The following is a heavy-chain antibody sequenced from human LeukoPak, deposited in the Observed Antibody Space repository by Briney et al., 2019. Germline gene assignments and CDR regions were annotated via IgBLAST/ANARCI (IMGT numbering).Heavy chain of an antibody. CDR2: ISGSGGST. CDR1: GFTFSSYA. Sequence: GGSLRLSCAASGFTFSSYAMSWVRQAPGKGLEWVSAISGSGGSTYYADSVKGRFTISRDNSKNTLYLQMNSLRAEDTAVYYCAKDSQYYGSRSYDYFDYRGQGTLVTVSS. J-gene: IGHJ4*02. D-gene: IGHD3-10*01. CDR3: AKDSQYYGSRSYDYFDY. V-gene: IGHV3-23*01.